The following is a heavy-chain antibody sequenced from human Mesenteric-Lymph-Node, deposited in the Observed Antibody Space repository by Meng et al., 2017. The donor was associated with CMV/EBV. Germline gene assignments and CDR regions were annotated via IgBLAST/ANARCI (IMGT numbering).Heavy chain of an antibody. CDR1: FTFSSYA. Sequence: FTFSSYAMSVVPPATGTGLEWVSVISSGGSSTYSADSVKGRFTISRDNSKNTLYLQMNSLRAEDTAVYYCAKEGSTIFGVVNGWFDPWGQGTLVTVSS. D-gene: IGHD3-3*01. CDR2: ISSGGSST. CDR3: AKEGSTIFGVVNGWFDP. J-gene: IGHJ5*02. V-gene: IGHV3-23*03.